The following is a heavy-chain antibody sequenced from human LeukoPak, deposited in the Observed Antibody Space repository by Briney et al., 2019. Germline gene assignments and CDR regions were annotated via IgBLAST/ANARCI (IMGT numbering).Heavy chain of an antibody. CDR2: ISTSGGDT. Sequence: PGGSLRLSCAASGFTFTDSAMTWVRQPPGKGLEWVSAISTSGGDTIYTDSVKGRFTISRDNSRNTLYLQMNSLRAEDTAIYYCAKGGNYAPLDYWGQGTLVTVSS. V-gene: IGHV3-23*01. CDR3: AKGGNYAPLDY. J-gene: IGHJ4*02. CDR1: GFTFTDSA. D-gene: IGHD1-7*01.